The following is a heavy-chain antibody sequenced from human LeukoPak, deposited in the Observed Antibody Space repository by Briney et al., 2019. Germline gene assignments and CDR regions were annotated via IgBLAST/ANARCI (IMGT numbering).Heavy chain of an antibody. V-gene: IGHV1-69*05. Sequence: SVKVSCKASGGTFSSYAISWVRQAPGQGLEWMGGIIPIFGTANYAQKFQGRVTITTDDSTSTAYMELSSLRSDDTALYYCATDGGGKQAYSFHAWGQGTMVTVSS. CDR3: ATDGGGKQAYSFHA. D-gene: IGHD1-26*01. CDR2: IIPIFGTA. CDR1: GGTFSSYA. J-gene: IGHJ3*01.